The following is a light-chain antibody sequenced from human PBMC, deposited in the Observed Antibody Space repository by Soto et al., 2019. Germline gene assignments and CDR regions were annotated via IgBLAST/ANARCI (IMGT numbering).Light chain of an antibody. CDR1: QSISNY. V-gene: IGKV1-39*01. J-gene: IGKJ3*01. CDR2: AAS. CDR3: QQSYSTPCT. Sequence: DIQMTQSPSSLSASVGDSVTITCRASQSISNYLNWYQQKPGKAPKLLVYAASSLQSGVPSRFSGRGSVTDFTLSVSSVQPEDFATYYCQQSYSTPCTFGPGTKVDIK.